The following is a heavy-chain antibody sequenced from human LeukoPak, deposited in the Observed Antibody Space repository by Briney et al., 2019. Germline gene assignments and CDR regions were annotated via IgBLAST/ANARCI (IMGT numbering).Heavy chain of an antibody. CDR1: GFTFDDYA. Sequence: GGSLRLSCAASGFTFDDYAMHWVRQAPGKGLEWVSGISWNSGSIDYADSVKGRFTISRDNAKDSLYLQMNSLRAEDMALYYCAKDMSYGGYSGYDYWGQGTLVTVSS. D-gene: IGHD5-12*01. J-gene: IGHJ4*02. V-gene: IGHV3-9*03. CDR2: ISWNSGSI. CDR3: AKDMSYGGYSGYDY.